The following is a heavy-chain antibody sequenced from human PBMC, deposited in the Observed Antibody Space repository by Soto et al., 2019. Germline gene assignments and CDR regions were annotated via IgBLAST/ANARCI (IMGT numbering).Heavy chain of an antibody. D-gene: IGHD3-10*01. CDR2: MNPNSGNT. V-gene: IGHV1-8*01. CDR1: GYTFTSYD. J-gene: IGHJ5*02. CDR3: ARGWTYYYGSGSYWFDP. Sequence: ASVKVSCKASGYTFTSYDINWVRQATGQGLEWMGWMNPNSGNTGYAQKFQGRVTMTRNTSISTAYMELSSLRSEDTAVYYCARGWTYYYGSGSYWFDPWGQGTLVTVSS.